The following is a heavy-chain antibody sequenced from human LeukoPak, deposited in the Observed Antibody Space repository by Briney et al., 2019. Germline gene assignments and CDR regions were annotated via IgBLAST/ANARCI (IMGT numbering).Heavy chain of an antibody. Sequence: SETLSLTCAVYGGSFSGYYWSWNRQPPGKGLEWIGEINHSGSTNYNPSLKSRVTISVDTSKNQFSLKLSSVTAADTAVYYCARGGVSRVLGYWGQGTLVTVSS. D-gene: IGHD6-13*01. CDR1: GGSFSGYY. CDR3: ARGGVSRVLGY. J-gene: IGHJ4*02. CDR2: INHSGST. V-gene: IGHV4-34*01.